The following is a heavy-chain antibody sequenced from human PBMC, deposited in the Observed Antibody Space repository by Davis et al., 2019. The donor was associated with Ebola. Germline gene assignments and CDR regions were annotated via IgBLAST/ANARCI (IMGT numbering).Heavy chain of an antibody. J-gene: IGHJ6*04. D-gene: IGHD2-21*02. CDR3: AREPIVVVTALYYYYGMDV. CDR1: GYTFTSYA. Sequence: AASVKVSCKASGYTFTSYAMNWVRQAPGQGLEWMGIINPSGGSTSYAQKFQGRVTMTRDTSTSTVYMELSSLRSEDTAVYYCAREPIVVVTALYYYYGMDVWGKGTTVTVSS. V-gene: IGHV1-46*01. CDR2: INPSGGST.